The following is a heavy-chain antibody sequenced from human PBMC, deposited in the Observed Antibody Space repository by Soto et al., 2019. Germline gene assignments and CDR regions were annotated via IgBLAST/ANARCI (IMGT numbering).Heavy chain of an antibody. J-gene: IGHJ5*02. Sequence: GESLKISCKASGYTFSNYWIGWVRQMPGKGLELMGIMYPGDSDTRYSPSFRGQVTISADKSISTVYLQWSRLKTEDTAVYYCTTLGYCISTSCVPLIDPWGQGTMVTVSS. CDR2: MYPGDSDT. CDR1: GYTFSNYW. V-gene: IGHV5-51*01. CDR3: TTLGYCISTSCVPLIDP. D-gene: IGHD2-2*01.